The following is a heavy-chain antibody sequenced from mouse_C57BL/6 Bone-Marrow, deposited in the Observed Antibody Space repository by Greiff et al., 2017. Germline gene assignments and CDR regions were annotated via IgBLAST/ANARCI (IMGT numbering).Heavy chain of an antibody. D-gene: IGHD2-2*01. CDR1: GYSFTGYY. J-gene: IGHJ2*01. Sequence: VHVKQSGPELVKPGASVKISCKASGYSFTGYYMNWVKQSPEKSLEWIGEINPSTGGTTYNQKFKAKATLTVDKSSSTAYMQLTSLTSEDSAVYYCARGPLWLPFDYWGQGTTLTVSS. CDR3: ARGPLWLPFDY. V-gene: IGHV1-42*01. CDR2: INPSTGGT.